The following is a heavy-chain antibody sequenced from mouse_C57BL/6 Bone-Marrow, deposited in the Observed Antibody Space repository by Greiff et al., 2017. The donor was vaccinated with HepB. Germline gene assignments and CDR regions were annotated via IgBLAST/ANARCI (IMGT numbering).Heavy chain of an antibody. D-gene: IGHD1-1*01. CDR2: ISYDGSN. V-gene: IGHV3-6*01. Sequence: EVKLLESGPGLVKPSQSLSLTCPVTGYSIPSGYYWNWIRQLPGNKLEWMGYISYDGSNNYNPSLKNQIPITRDPSKNQFFLKLNSLTTEDTATYYCARENYGSSYVGRYFDYWGQGTTLTVSS. CDR3: ARENYGSSYVGRYFDY. J-gene: IGHJ2*01. CDR1: GYSIPSGYY.